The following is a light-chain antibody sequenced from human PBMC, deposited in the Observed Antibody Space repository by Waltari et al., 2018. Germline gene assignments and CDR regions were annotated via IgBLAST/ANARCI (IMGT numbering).Light chain of an antibody. CDR2: EVT. V-gene: IGLV2-8*01. Sequence: QSALTQPPSASGSPGPSVTISCPGPSSDVGDYKYVSWYQQHPGKAPKLMIYEVTKRPSGVPDRFSGSKSGNTASLTVSGLQAEDEADYYCSSYAGSSNWVFGGGTKLTVL. J-gene: IGLJ3*02. CDR1: SSDVGDYKY. CDR3: SSYAGSSNWV.